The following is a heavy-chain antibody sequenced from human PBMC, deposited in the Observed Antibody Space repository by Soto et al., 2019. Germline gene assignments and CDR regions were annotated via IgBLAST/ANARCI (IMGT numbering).Heavy chain of an antibody. CDR3: ARDKGQLVPADGY. Sequence: QVQLVESGGGLVKPGESLRLSCVASGFTFSDYYMSWIRQAPGKGLEYISYITSSGSSIYYADSVKGRFTISRDNAKNSLYLQMNSLRAEDTAVYYCARDKGQLVPADGYWGQGTLVTVSS. J-gene: IGHJ4*02. CDR2: ITSSGSSI. D-gene: IGHD6-6*01. CDR1: GFTFSDYY. V-gene: IGHV3-11*01.